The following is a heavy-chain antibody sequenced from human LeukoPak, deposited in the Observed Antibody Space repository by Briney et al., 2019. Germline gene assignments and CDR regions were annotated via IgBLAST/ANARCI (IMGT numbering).Heavy chain of an antibody. D-gene: IGHD3-10*01. J-gene: IGHJ4*02. CDR1: GFTFSSYS. CDR2: MKKDGSET. V-gene: IGHV3-7*01. CDR3: GRHRSGSGTYFIDY. Sequence: GGSLRLSCVVSGFTFSSYSMIWVRQAPGKGLQWVANMKKDGSETKYVESVKGRFAISRDNAKNSLYLQMNSLRAEDTAVYYCGRHRSGSGTYFIDYWGQGTLVSVSS.